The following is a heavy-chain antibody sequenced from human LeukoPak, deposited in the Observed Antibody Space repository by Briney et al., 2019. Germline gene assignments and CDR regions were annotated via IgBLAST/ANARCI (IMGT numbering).Heavy chain of an antibody. Sequence: GGSLRLSCAASGFTFSGYGMHWVRQAPGKGLEYVSGIRSNGGSTYYANSVEGRFTISRDNSKNTLYLQMASLRIDDMAVYYCTRGGEAAGDYWGQGALVTVSS. D-gene: IGHD6-13*01. V-gene: IGHV3-64*01. CDR3: TRGGEAAGDY. J-gene: IGHJ4*02. CDR2: IRSNGGST. CDR1: GFTFSGYG.